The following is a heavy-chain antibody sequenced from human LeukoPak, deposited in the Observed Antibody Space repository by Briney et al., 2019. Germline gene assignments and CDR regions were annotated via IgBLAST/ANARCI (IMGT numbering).Heavy chain of an antibody. CDR3: ARADYGDYVGGHFDY. V-gene: IGHV3-30*14. D-gene: IGHD4-17*01. Sequence: GGSLRLSCAASGFTFSSYAMHWVRQAPGKGLEWVTIISFDGSNKYYADSVKGRFTISRDNSKNTLYLQMNSLRAEDTAVYYCARADYGDYVGGHFDYWGQGTLVTVSS. CDR2: ISFDGSNK. CDR1: GFTFSSYA. J-gene: IGHJ4*02.